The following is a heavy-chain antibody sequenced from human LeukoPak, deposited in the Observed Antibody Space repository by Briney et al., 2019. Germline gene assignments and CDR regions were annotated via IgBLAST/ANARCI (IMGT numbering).Heavy chain of an antibody. D-gene: IGHD3-9*01. CDR2: INHSGST. CDR3: ARVGLTSDY. J-gene: IGHJ4*02. CDR1: GGCFSGDY. Sequence: PSETLSLTCAVYGGCFSGDYWSWIRQPPREGLEWIGEINHSGSTNYNPSLKSRVTISVDTSKNQFSLKLSSVTAADTAVYYCARVGLTSDYWGQETLVTVSS. V-gene: IGHV4-34*01.